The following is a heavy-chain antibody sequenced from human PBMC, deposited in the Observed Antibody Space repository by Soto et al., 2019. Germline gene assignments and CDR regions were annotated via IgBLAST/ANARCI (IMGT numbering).Heavy chain of an antibody. Sequence: ASVKVSCKASGYTFTSYYMHWVRQAPGQGLEWMGIINPSGGSTSYAQKFQGRVTMTRDTSTSTVYMELSSLRSEDTAVFYCERPLGHYDSSGYYFDYWGQGTLVTVSS. CDR2: INPSGGST. CDR1: GYTFTSYY. J-gene: IGHJ4*02. D-gene: IGHD3-22*01. CDR3: ERPLGHYDSSGYYFDY. V-gene: IGHV1-46*01.